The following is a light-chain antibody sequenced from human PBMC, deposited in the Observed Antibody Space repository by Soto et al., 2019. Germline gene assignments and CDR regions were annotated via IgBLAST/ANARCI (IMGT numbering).Light chain of an antibody. Sequence: EIVMAQSPATLSVSPGESATLSCRASQSINSNLAWNQQMPGQAPRLLIYGASTRATGIPARFSGSGSGTEFTLTISSLQSEDFAVYSCQQYNNWPRTFGQGTKVEIK. CDR3: QQYNNWPRT. CDR1: QSINSN. J-gene: IGKJ1*01. CDR2: GAS. V-gene: IGKV3-15*01.